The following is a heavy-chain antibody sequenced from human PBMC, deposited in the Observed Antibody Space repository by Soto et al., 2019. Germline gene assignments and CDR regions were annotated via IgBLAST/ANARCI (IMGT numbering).Heavy chain of an antibody. CDR3: AKLAGIRLGESSMDV. D-gene: IGHD3-16*01. V-gene: IGHV3-30*18. J-gene: IGHJ6*04. Sequence: GGSLRLSCAASGFTFSSYGMHWVRQAPGKGLEWVAVISYDGSNKYYADSVKGRFTISRDTSKNTLYLQMNSLRAEDTAVYYCAKLAGIRLGESSMDVWGKGTTVTVSS. CDR2: ISYDGSNK. CDR1: GFTFSSYG.